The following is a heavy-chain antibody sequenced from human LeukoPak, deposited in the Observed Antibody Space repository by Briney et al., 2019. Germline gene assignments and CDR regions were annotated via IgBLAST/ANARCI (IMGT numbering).Heavy chain of an antibody. CDR1: GFTFSSFA. CDR3: AKDRYSSSDWFDP. D-gene: IGHD6-6*01. V-gene: IGHV3-23*01. Sequence: PGGSLRLSCAASGFTFSSFAMSWVRQAPGKGLEWVAAFSGGGGSTYYADSVKGRFTISGDNSKNTLYLQLNSLRAEDTAVYYCAKDRYSSSDWFDPWGQGTLITVSS. J-gene: IGHJ5*02. CDR2: FSGGGGST.